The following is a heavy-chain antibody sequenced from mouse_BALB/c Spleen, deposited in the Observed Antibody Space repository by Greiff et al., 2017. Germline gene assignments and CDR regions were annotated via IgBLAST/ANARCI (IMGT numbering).Heavy chain of an antibody. J-gene: IGHJ4*01. Sequence: QVQLQQSGAELARPGASVKLSCKASGYTFTDYYINWVKQTTGQGLEWIGEIYPGSGNTYYNEKFKGKATLTADKSSSTAYMQLSSLTSEDSAVYVGARRAYCRYERLYAMDYWGQGTSVTVSS. CDR2: IYPGSGNT. CDR3: ARRAYCRYERLYAMDY. V-gene: IGHV1-77*01. D-gene: IGHD2-14*01. CDR1: GYTFTDYY.